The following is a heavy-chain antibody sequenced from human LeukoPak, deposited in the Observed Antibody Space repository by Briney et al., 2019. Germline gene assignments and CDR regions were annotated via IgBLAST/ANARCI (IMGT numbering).Heavy chain of an antibody. J-gene: IGHJ4*02. Sequence: GGSLRLSCAASGFSFRDYWMSWVRQAPGKGLEWVADIEPDGGGKTYVDSVKGRFTISRDNAQQSLYLQMDTLTAEDTAVYYCVTSWVRQQRDFWGQGTLVTVSS. D-gene: IGHD3-10*01. CDR2: IEPDGGGK. V-gene: IGHV3-7*01. CDR1: GFSFRDYW. CDR3: VTSWVRQQRDF.